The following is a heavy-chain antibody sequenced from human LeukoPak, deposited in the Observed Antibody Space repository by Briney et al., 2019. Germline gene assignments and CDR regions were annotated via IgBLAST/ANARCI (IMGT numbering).Heavy chain of an antibody. CDR1: GFTFSNYW. Sequence: GGSLRLSGAASGFTFSNYWMHWVRQAPGKGLVWVSRINTDGSGTSYADSVKGRFTISRDNAKNTLYLQMNSLRAEDTAVYYCTRDLRYCTSTSCYDPYFDHWGQGTLVTVSS. D-gene: IGHD2-2*01. V-gene: IGHV3-74*01. J-gene: IGHJ4*02. CDR3: TRDLRYCTSTSCYDPYFDH. CDR2: INTDGSGT.